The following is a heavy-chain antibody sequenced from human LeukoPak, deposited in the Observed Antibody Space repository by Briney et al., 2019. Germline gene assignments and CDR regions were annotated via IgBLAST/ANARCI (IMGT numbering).Heavy chain of an antibody. J-gene: IGHJ4*02. D-gene: IGHD2-21*02. CDR3: AKPEWPNTAINYYFDL. CDR1: GVTFSSYA. V-gene: IGHV3-23*01. CDR2: ISGSGGIT. Sequence: PGGSLRLSCAASGVTFSSYAMSWVRQAPGKGLEWVSSISGSGGITYYADSVKGRFSVSRDSSENTLYLQMNSLRAEDTAIYYCAKPEWPNTAINYYFDLWGQGTLVTVSS.